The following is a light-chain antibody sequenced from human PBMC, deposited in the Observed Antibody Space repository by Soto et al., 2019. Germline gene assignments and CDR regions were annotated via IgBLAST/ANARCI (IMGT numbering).Light chain of an antibody. V-gene: IGKV1-5*03. CDR1: HGISSW. CDR3: QQYNSYSRT. CDR2: KAS. Sequence: DIQMTQSPSTLSASVGDRVTITCRASHGISSWLAWYQQKPGKAPKLLIYKASSLESGVPSRFSGSGSGTEFTLTISSLQPDDFATYYCQQYNSYSRTFGQGTKVDIK. J-gene: IGKJ1*01.